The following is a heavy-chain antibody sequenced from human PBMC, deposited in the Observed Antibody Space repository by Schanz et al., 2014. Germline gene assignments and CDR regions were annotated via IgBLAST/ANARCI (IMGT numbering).Heavy chain of an antibody. J-gene: IGHJ5*02. Sequence: QVHLVQSGAEVKKPGSSVKVSCKASGGTFSSDTFSWVRQAPGQGLEWMGIINPSGGGTSYALRFQDRVTVTRDTSISTAYMEVSRLRSDDTAVYYCARDRRRYGSAASCLHDNWFDPWGQGTLVIVSS. CDR3: ARDRRRYGSAASCLHDNWFDP. CDR1: GGTFSSDT. CDR2: INPSGGGT. V-gene: IGHV1-46*01. D-gene: IGHD2-15*01.